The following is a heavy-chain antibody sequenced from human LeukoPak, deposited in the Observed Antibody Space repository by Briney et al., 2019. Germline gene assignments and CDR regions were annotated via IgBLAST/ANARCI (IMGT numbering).Heavy chain of an antibody. Sequence: PGGSLRLSCAASGFTFDDYGMSWVRQAPGRGLEWVSGLNWNGDSTGYADSVKGRFTISRDNAKNSLYLQMNSLRAEDTALYHCARGISSGYYYGLDHWGQGTLVTVSS. J-gene: IGHJ4*02. CDR2: LNWNGDST. CDR1: GFTFDDYG. V-gene: IGHV3-20*01. D-gene: IGHD3-22*01. CDR3: ARGISSGYYYGLDH.